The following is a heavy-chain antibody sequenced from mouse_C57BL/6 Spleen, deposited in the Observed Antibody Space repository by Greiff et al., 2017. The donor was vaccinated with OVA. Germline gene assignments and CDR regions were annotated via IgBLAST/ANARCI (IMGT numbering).Heavy chain of an antibody. Sequence: QVQLQQPGAELVMPGASVKLSCKASGYTFTSYWMHWVKQRPGQGLEWIGELDPSDSYTNYNQKFKGKSTLTVDKSSSTAYMQLSSLTSEDSAVYYCANWDATFSYWGQGTLVTVSA. CDR3: ANWDATFSY. J-gene: IGHJ3*01. CDR1: GYTFTSYW. D-gene: IGHD4-1*01. CDR2: LDPSDSYT. V-gene: IGHV1-69*01.